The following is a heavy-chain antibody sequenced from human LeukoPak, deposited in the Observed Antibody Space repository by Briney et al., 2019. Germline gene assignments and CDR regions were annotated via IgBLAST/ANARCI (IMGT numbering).Heavy chain of an antibody. CDR3: ARSSTGWSVDF. Sequence: ASVKVSCKASGYTVIHYGVSWVRQAPGQGLEWMGWINSNGGGTLYAQSLQGRVTLTTDTSTSTLYMELRTLRSDDTAVYYCARSSTGWSVDFWGQATLVTVSS. V-gene: IGHV1-18*01. CDR2: INSNGGGT. CDR1: GYTVIHYG. J-gene: IGHJ4*02. D-gene: IGHD6-19*01.